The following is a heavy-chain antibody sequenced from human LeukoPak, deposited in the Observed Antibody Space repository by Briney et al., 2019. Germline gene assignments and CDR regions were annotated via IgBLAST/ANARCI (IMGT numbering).Heavy chain of an antibody. CDR2: IYYSGST. CDR3: ARRYCGGDCYPVPYWYFDL. D-gene: IGHD2-21*02. J-gene: IGHJ2*01. V-gene: IGHV4-59*08. CDR1: GGSISSYY. Sequence: SETLSLTCTVSGGSISSYYWSWIRQPPGKGLEWIGYIYYSGSTNYNPSLKSRVTISVDTSKNQFSLKLSSVTAADTAVYYCARRYCGGDCYPVPYWYFDLWGRGTLVTVSS.